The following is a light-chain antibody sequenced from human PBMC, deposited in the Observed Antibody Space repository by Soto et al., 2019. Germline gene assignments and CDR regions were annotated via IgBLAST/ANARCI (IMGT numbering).Light chain of an antibody. CDR2: NDY. Sequence: QSVLTQPPSASGTPGQRVTISCSGSSSNIGSNTVNWYQQLPGTAPKLLIYNDYQRPSGVPDRFSGSKSGTSASLAIGGLQSGDEADYYCAAWDDSLNGWVFGGGTKLTVL. V-gene: IGLV1-44*01. J-gene: IGLJ3*02. CDR1: SSNIGSNT. CDR3: AAWDDSLNGWV.